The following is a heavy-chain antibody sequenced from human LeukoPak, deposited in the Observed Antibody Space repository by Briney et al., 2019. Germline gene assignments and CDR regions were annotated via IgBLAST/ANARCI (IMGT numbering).Heavy chain of an antibody. CDR2: IYYSGST. D-gene: IGHD6-19*01. Sequence: PSETLSLTCTVSGGSISSYYWSWIRQPPGKGLEWIGYIYYSGSTNYNPSLKSRVTISVDTSKNQFSLKLSSVTAADTAVYYCARHVGAVAGTFDPWGQGTLVTVSS. J-gene: IGHJ5*02. CDR1: GGSISSYY. CDR3: ARHVGAVAGTFDP. V-gene: IGHV4-59*08.